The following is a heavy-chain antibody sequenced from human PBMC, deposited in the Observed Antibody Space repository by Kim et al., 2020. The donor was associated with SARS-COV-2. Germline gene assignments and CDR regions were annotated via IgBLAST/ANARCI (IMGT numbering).Heavy chain of an antibody. CDR3: VSHLGATTAFDY. Sequence: YYADSVKGRFTISRDNSKNTLYLQMSSLRAEDTAVYYCVSHLGATTAFDYWGQGTLVTVSS. J-gene: IGHJ4*02. D-gene: IGHD1-26*01. V-gene: IGHV3-64D*06.